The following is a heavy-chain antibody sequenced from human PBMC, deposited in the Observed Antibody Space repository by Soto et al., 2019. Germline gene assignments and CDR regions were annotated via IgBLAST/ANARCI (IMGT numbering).Heavy chain of an antibody. V-gene: IGHV3-30*18. CDR2: ILYDGTKT. CDR1: GFTFNSYG. Sequence: QVKLVESGGGVVLPGGSLRLSCEASGFTFNSYGMYWVRQAPGKGLDWVSHILYDGTKTYYADSVQGRFIISRDNSRNTLYLQMDRMRLEDTAVYFCVKDLAHMADHWGQGTLVIVSS. CDR3: VKDLAHMADH. J-gene: IGHJ4*02.